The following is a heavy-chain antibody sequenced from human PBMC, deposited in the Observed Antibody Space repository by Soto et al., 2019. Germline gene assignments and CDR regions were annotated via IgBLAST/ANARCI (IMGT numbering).Heavy chain of an antibody. V-gene: IGHV2-5*02. Sequence: QITLKESGPTLVKPTETLTLICTFSGFSLSTSGVGVSWIRQPPGKALEWLALIYWDDDKRYSPVLKSRLTIITDTSKNQVVLTMTNMDPVDTATYYCAHKGGRGAGMDVWGQGTTVTVSS. CDR3: AHKGGRGAGMDV. CDR2: IYWDDDK. CDR1: GFSLSTSGVG. D-gene: IGHD2-15*01. J-gene: IGHJ6*02.